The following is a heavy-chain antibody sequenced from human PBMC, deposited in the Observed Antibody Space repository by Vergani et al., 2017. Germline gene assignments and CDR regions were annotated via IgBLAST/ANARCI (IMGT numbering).Heavy chain of an antibody. CDR3: ARTYDFWNGYYGTEYYGMDV. V-gene: IGHV3-48*03. CDR1: GFTFSSYE. CDR2: IRSSGSLR. J-gene: IGHJ6*02. D-gene: IGHD3-3*01. Sequence: EVHLVESGGGLVQPGGSLRLSCAASGFTFSSYEMNWVRQAPGKGLEWVSKIRSSGSLRYYADSVKGRFTISRDNAKNSLYLQMNSLRAEDTAVYYCARTYDFWNGYYGTEYYGMDVWGQGTTVIVSS.